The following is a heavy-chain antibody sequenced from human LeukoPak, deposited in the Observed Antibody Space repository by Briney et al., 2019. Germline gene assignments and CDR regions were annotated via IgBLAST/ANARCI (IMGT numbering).Heavy chain of an antibody. CDR3: ARADSSGYYAPFDY. CDR2: INPNTGGT. D-gene: IGHD3-22*01. J-gene: IGHJ4*02. CDR1: GYTFTDYY. V-gene: IGHV1-2*02. Sequence: ASVKVSCKASGYTFTDYYMHWVRQAPGQGLEWMGWINPNTGGTNYAQNFQGRVTMIRDTSISTAYMELSRLRSDDTAVYYCARADSSGYYAPFDYWGQGTLVTVSS.